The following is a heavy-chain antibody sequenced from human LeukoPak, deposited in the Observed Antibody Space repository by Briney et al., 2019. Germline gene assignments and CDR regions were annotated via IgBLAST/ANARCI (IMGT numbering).Heavy chain of an antibody. CDR2: ISTDGYTT. CDR3: VVGGSPGY. D-gene: IGHD2-15*01. Sequence: GRSLRLSCAASGLNFRNYGMHWVRQAPRKGLVWVSRISTDGYTTDYADFVQGRFTASRDNTKNTWSLEMNSLRAEDTAVYYCVVGGSPGYWGQGTLVTVSS. V-gene: IGHV3-74*01. CDR1: GLNFRNYG. J-gene: IGHJ4*02.